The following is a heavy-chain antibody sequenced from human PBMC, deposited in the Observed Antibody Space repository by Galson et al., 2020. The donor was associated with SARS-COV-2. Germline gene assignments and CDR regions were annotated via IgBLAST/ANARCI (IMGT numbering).Heavy chain of an antibody. Sequence: TGGSLRLSCAASGFTFSSYAMSWVRQAPGKGLEWVSAISGSGGSTYYADSVKGRFTISRDNSKNTLYLQMNSLRAEDTAVYYCANGASGTRSMDVWGQGTTVTVSS. V-gene: IGHV3-23*01. D-gene: IGHD1-7*01. J-gene: IGHJ6*02. CDR1: GFTFSSYA. CDR3: ANGASGTRSMDV. CDR2: ISGSGGST.